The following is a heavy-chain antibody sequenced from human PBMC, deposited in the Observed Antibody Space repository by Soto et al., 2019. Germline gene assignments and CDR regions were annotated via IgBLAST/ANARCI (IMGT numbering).Heavy chain of an antibody. J-gene: IGHJ5*02. D-gene: IGHD1-1*01. Sequence: SGTRSLTCTVPGASISCFYWSWIRKSAGKGLEWIGRIYATGTTDYNPSLKSRVMMSVDTSKKQFSLKLRSVTAADTAVYYCVRDGTKTLRDWFDPWGQGISVTVPS. CDR3: VRDGTKTLRDWFDP. V-gene: IGHV4-4*07. CDR2: IYATGTT. CDR1: GASISCFY.